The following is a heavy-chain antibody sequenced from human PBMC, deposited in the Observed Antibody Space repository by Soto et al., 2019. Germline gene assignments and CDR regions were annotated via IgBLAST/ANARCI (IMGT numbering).Heavy chain of an antibody. Sequence: QLQLQESGPGLVKPSETLSLTCTVSGGSISSSSYYWGWIRQPPGKGLEWIGSIYYSGSTYYNPSLKSRVTISVDTSKNQFSLKLSSVTAADTAVYYCARHDLYSSGWYRQGNWFDPWGQGTLVTVSS. V-gene: IGHV4-39*01. CDR1: GGSISSSSYY. D-gene: IGHD6-19*01. J-gene: IGHJ5*02. CDR2: IYYSGST. CDR3: ARHDLYSSGWYRQGNWFDP.